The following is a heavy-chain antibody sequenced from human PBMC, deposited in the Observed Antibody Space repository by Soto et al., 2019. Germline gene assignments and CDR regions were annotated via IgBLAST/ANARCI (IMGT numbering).Heavy chain of an antibody. CDR3: AGARGYSGYPRDYYYYYYMDV. V-gene: IGHV1-58*01. J-gene: IGHJ6*03. D-gene: IGHD5-12*01. Sequence: GASVKVSCKASGFTFTSSAVQWVRQARGQRLEWMGRIVAGIGNTNYAQKFQGRVTITADTSTSTAYMELSRLRSEDTAVYYCAGARGYSGYPRDYYYYYYMDVWGKGTTVTVSS. CDR1: GFTFTSSA. CDR2: IVAGIGNT.